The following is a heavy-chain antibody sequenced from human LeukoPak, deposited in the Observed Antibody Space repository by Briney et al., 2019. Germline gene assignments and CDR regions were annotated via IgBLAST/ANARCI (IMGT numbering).Heavy chain of an antibody. Sequence: SETLSLTCTVSGGSISSYYWSWIRQPPGKGLEWIGYIYYSGSTNYNPSLKSRVTISVDTSKNQFSLKVSSVTAADTAVYYCARIYCNSTSCFDYWGQGTLVTVSS. CDR1: GGSISSYY. V-gene: IGHV4-59*01. D-gene: IGHD2-2*01. CDR2: IYYSGST. J-gene: IGHJ4*02. CDR3: ARIYCNSTSCFDY.